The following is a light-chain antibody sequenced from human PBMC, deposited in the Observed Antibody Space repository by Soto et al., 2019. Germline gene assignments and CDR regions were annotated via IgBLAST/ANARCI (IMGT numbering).Light chain of an antibody. Sequence: DIQMTQSPSSLSASVGDRVTITCRASQTISSYLNWYQQKPGKAPKLLIYAASSLQSGVPSGFSGRGSGTDFTLTISSLQPEDFATYYCQQSYSIPWTFGQGTKVELK. CDR2: AAS. J-gene: IGKJ1*01. V-gene: IGKV1-39*01. CDR3: QQSYSIPWT. CDR1: QTISSY.